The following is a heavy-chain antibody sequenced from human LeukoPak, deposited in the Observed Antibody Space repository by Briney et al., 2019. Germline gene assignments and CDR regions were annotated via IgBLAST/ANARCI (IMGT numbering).Heavy chain of an antibody. D-gene: IGHD3-10*01. V-gene: IGHV4-59*08. CDR3: ARLGVRGVIIDY. J-gene: IGHJ4*02. Sequence: KPSETLSLTCTVSGGSISSYYWSWIRQPPGKGLEWIGYIYYSGNTNYNPSLKSRVTISVDTSKNQFSLKLSSVTAADTAVYYCARLGVRGVIIDYWGQGTLVTVSS. CDR1: GGSISSYY. CDR2: IYYSGNT.